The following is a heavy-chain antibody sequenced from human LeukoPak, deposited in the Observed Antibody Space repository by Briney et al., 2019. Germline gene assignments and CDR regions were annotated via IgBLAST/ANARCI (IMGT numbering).Heavy chain of an antibody. Sequence: GASVKVSCKASGYTFTGYYMHWVRQAPGQGLEWMGRIIPILGIANYAQKFQGRVTITADKSTSTAYMELSSLRSEDTAVYYCARGGDYFDYWGQGTLVTVSS. CDR2: IIPILGIA. CDR1: GYTFTGYY. V-gene: IGHV1-69*04. CDR3: ARGGDYFDY. J-gene: IGHJ4*02.